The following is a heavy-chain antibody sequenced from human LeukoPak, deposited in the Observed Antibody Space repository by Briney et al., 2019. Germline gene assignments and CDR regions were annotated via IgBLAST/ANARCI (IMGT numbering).Heavy chain of an antibody. J-gene: IGHJ4*02. CDR1: GYTFTSYY. V-gene: IGHV1-2*02. CDR2: INPNSGGT. D-gene: IGHD3-10*01. Sequence: ASVKVSCKASGYTFTSYYMHWVRQAPGQGLEWMGWINPNSGGTNYAQKFQGRVTMTRDTSISTAYMELSRLRSDDTAVYYCARSHKLLWFGELSKPRFDYWGQGTLVTVSS. CDR3: ARSHKLLWFGELSKPRFDY.